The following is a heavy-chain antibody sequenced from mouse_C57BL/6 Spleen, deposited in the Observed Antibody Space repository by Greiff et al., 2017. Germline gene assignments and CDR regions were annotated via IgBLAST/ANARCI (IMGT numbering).Heavy chain of an antibody. Sequence: VQLQESGAELAKPGASVKLSCKASGYTFTSYWMHWVKQRPGQGLEWIGYINPSSGYTKYNQKFKDKATLTADKSSSTAYMQLSSLTYEDSAVYYCARRDSTADYARDYWGQGTSVTVSS. CDR2: INPSSGYT. CDR1: GYTFTSYW. J-gene: IGHJ4*01. V-gene: IGHV1-7*01. CDR3: ARRDSTADYARDY. D-gene: IGHD1-2*01.